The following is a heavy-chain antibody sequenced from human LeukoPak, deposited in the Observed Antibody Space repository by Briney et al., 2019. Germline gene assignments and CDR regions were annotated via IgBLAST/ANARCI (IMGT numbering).Heavy chain of an antibody. CDR3: VRRVTGPRVGDYVAYYFDL. CDR1: GDSISRSY. V-gene: IGHV4-4*08. CDR2: IYNSGST. Sequence: KPSETLSLTCKVSGDSISRSYWSWIRQPPGRGLEWLGYIYNSGSTNYNPSLKSRATISVETSKSQLSLSLTSVSAADTAVYYCVRRVTGPRVGDYVAYYFDLWGQGTLVTVSS. J-gene: IGHJ4*02. D-gene: IGHD3-10*02.